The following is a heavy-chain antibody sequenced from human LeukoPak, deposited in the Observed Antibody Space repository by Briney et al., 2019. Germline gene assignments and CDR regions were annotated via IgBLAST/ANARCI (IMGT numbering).Heavy chain of an antibody. CDR1: GGSISSSSYY. J-gene: IGHJ2*01. CDR3: ATPDTAMAQGYFDL. Sequence: SETLSLTCTVSGGSISSSSYYWGRIRQPPGKGLEWIGSIYYSGSTYYNPSLKSRVTISVDTSKNQFSLKLSSVTAADTAVYYCATPDTAMAQGYFDLWGRGTLVTVSS. V-gene: IGHV4-39*01. D-gene: IGHD5-18*01. CDR2: IYYSGST.